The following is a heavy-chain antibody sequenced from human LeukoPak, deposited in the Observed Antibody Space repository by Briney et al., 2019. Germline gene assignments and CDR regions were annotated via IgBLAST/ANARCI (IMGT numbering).Heavy chain of an antibody. CDR2: VYSGGST. CDR1: GGYITSFY. D-gene: IGHD2-2*01. CDR3: ARDAVVPAALTTDDAFDI. Sequence: PSETLSLTCTVSGGYITSFYWSWIRQPAGKGLEWIGRVYSGGSTNYNPSLKSRVTISVDTSKNQFSLKLSSVTAADTAVYYCARDAVVPAALTTDDAFDIWGQGTMVTVSS. V-gene: IGHV4-4*07. J-gene: IGHJ3*02.